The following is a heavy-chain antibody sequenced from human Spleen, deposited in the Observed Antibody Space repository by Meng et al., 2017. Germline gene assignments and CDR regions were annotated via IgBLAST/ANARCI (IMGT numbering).Heavy chain of an antibody. Sequence: AEVVGAGGGLEKAGGSLALFCSASGFTFSNAWMTWVRQSPGKGLEWVAVISYDGSNKYYADSVKGRFTIPRDNSKNTLYLQMDSLRAEDTAVYYCARDSGSSWYYFDYWGQGTLVTVSS. V-gene: IGHV3-30*01. J-gene: IGHJ4*02. CDR2: ISYDGSNK. D-gene: IGHD6-13*01. CDR1: GFTFSNAW. CDR3: ARDSGSSWYYFDY.